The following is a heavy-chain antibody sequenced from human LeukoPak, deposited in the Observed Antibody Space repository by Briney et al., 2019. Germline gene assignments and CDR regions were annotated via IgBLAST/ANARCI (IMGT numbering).Heavy chain of an antibody. J-gene: IGHJ4*02. CDR1: GFTFSSYA. V-gene: IGHV3-23*01. CDR3: AKSLSDFMIVVVISLDY. D-gene: IGHD3-22*01. Sequence: PGGSLRLSCAASGFTFSSYAMSWVRQAPGKGLEWVSAISGSGGSTYYADSVKGRFTISRDNSKNTLYLQMNSLRAEDTAVYHCAKSLSDFMIVVVISLDYWGQGTLVTVSS. CDR2: ISGSGGST.